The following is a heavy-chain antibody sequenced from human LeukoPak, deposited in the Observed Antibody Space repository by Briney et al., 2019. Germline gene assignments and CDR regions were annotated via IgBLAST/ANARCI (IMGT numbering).Heavy chain of an antibody. CDR1: GCTFTGYY. CDR2: INPNSGGT. J-gene: IGHJ4*02. D-gene: IGHD3-10*01. Sequence: ASVTVSCKASGCTFTGYYLHWLRQAPGQGLEWMGWINPNSGGTYYPHKFHGGAIMNRDTSISAAYMELSGLTSNDTVVYYCARVGSGCRNFDYWGQGTLVTVSS. CDR3: ARVGSGCRNFDY. V-gene: IGHV1-2*02.